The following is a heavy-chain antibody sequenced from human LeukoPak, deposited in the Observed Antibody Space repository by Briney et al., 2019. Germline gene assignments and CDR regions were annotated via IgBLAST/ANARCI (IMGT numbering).Heavy chain of an antibody. V-gene: IGHV4-30-2*01. CDR3: ARATSCYLDGCRFDP. CDR2: IYHSGST. J-gene: IGHJ5*02. Sequence: SQTLSLTCAVSGGSISSGGYSWSWIRQPPGKGLEWIGYIYHSGSTYYNPSLKSRVTISVDRSKNQFSLKLSSVTAADTAVYYCARATSCYLDGCRFDPWGQGTLVTVSS. D-gene: IGHD2-2*01. CDR1: GGSISSGGYS.